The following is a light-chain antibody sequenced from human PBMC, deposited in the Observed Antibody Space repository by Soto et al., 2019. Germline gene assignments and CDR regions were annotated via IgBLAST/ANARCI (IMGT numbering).Light chain of an antibody. V-gene: IGKV3-20*01. Sequence: TQSPSSLSASVGDRVTITCRASQSIKNYLAWYQQKPGQAPRLLIYGASSRATGIPDRFSGSGSGTDFTLTISRLEPEDFAVYYCQQCGSSPWTFGRGTKV. CDR2: GAS. CDR3: QQCGSSPWT. J-gene: IGKJ1*01. CDR1: QSIKNY.